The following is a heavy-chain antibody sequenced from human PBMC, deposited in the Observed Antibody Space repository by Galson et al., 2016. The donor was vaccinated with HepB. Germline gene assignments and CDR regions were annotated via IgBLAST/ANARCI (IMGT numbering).Heavy chain of an antibody. V-gene: IGHV3-15*04. Sequence: SLRLSCAASGFTFSDAWMSWVRQAPGKGLEWVGRFESQSNGETTDFAAPVKGRFTISRDDSRNTMYLQMNSLKTEDTAVYYCTTNPRRQWYDTLSGYFGSDEGRYNYYAMDVWGHGTTVTVSS. CDR2: FESQSNGETT. CDR1: GFTFSDAW. CDR3: TTNPRRQWYDTLSGYFGSDEGRYNYYAMDV. D-gene: IGHD3-9*01. J-gene: IGHJ6*02.